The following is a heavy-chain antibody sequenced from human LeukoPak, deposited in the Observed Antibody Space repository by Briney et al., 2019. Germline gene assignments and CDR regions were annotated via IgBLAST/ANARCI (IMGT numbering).Heavy chain of an antibody. V-gene: IGHV4-59*01. CDR2: IYYSGST. Sequence: PSETLSLTCTVSGGSISNYYWSWIRQPPGKGLEWIGYIYYSGSTNYNPSLKSRVTISVDTSKKQFSLKLSSVTAADTAVYYCARVRRGWFDPWGQGTLVTVSS. J-gene: IGHJ5*02. CDR3: ARVRRGWFDP. CDR1: GGSISNYY.